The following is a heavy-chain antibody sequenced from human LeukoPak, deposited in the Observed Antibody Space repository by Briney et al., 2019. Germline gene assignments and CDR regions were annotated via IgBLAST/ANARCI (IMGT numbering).Heavy chain of an antibody. D-gene: IGHD1-1*01. J-gene: IGHJ4*02. CDR2: VKSQTDGGTT. CDR1: GFTLSIAW. CDR3: TTDERAAMGH. V-gene: IGHV3-15*01. Sequence: GGSLRLSCTVSGFTLSIAWMSWVRQAPGKGLEWVGRVKSQTDGGTTDYAAPVKGRFTISRDDSKNTLYLQMNSLKAEDTAVYYSTTDERAAMGHWGQGTLVSVSS.